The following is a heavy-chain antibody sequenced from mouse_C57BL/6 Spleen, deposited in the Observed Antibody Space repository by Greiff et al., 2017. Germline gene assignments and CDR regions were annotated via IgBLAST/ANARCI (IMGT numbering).Heavy chain of an antibody. CDR3: ASGTRDYYAMDY. J-gene: IGHJ4*01. Sequence: VQLQQPGAELVKPGASVKLSCKASGYTFTSYWMHWVKQRPGQGLEWIGMIHPNSGSTNYNEKFKSKATLTVDKSSSTAYMQLSSLTSEDSAVYYCASGTRDYYAMDYWGQGTSVTVSS. CDR2: IHPNSGST. D-gene: IGHD4-1*01. CDR1: GYTFTSYW. V-gene: IGHV1-64*01.